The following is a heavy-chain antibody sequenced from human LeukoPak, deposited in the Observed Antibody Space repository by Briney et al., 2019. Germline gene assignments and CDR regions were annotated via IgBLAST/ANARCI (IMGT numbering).Heavy chain of an antibody. D-gene: IGHD3-22*01. CDR3: AVDGSGDAFDI. J-gene: IGHJ3*02. V-gene: IGHV5-51*01. Sequence: GESLKISCKGSEYRFNSYWISWVRQMPGKGLEWMGIIYPGDSDTRYSPSFQGQVTISADKSISTAYLQWSSLKASDTAMYYCAVDGSGDAFDIWGQGTMVAVSS. CDR2: IYPGDSDT. CDR1: EYRFNSYW.